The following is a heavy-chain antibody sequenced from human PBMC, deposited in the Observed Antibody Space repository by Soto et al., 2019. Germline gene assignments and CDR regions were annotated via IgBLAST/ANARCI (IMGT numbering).Heavy chain of an antibody. CDR1: GGSISSSSYY. V-gene: IGHV4-39*01. CDR3: ARRGIVVVPAAYYGMDV. D-gene: IGHD2-2*01. J-gene: IGHJ6*02. CDR2: IYYSGST. Sequence: QLQLQESGPGLVKPSETLSLTCTVSGGSISSSSYYWGWIRQPPGKGLEWIGSIYYSGSTYYNPSLKSRVNISVDTSKHQFSLKLSSVTAADTAVYYCARRGIVVVPAAYYGMDVWGQGTTVTVSS.